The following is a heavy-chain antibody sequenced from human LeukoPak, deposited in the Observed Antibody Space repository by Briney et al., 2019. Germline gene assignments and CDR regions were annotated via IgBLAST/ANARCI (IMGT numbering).Heavy chain of an antibody. V-gene: IGHV3-48*03. CDR3: ARDVPSYFDYRGSPRRHTGFDL. D-gene: IGHD3-16*01. CDR2: MGDTHSSI. Sequence: PGGSLTLSCVGSGFTFRGSDMNGVRQAPGKELEWLAYMGDTHSSIYYADSVRGRFTISRDNFKNSLYLEMSGLRVDDTAVYYCARDVPSYFDYRGSPRRHTGFDLWGLGAMVAVSS. J-gene: IGHJ3*01. CDR1: GFTFRGSD.